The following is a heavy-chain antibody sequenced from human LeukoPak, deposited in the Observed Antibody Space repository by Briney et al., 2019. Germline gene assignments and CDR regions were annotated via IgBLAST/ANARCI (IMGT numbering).Heavy chain of an antibody. CDR1: GGSISSYY. Sequence: PSETLSLTCTVSGGSISSYYWSWIRQPPGKGLEWIGYIYYSGSTNYNPSLKSRVTISVDTSKNQFSLKLSSVTAADTAVYYCARDLLGSYGATRKNWYFDLWGRGTLVTVSS. V-gene: IGHV4-59*01. J-gene: IGHJ2*01. D-gene: IGHD4-17*01. CDR3: ARDLLGSYGATRKNWYFDL. CDR2: IYYSGST.